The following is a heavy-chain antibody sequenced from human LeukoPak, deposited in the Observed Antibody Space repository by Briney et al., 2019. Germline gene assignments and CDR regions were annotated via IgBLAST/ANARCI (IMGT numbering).Heavy chain of an antibody. Sequence: WVRQVPGKGLEWIGSIYYSGSTYYNPSLKSRVSISVDTSKKQLSLKLSSVTAADTALYYCAREILTGYSDAFDIWGQGTMVTVSS. V-gene: IGHV4-39*07. CDR3: AREILTGYSDAFDI. D-gene: IGHD3-9*01. J-gene: IGHJ3*02. CDR2: IYYSGST.